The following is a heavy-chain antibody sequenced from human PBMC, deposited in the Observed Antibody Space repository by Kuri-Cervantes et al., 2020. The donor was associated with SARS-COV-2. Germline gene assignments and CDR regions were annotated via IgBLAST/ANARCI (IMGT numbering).Heavy chain of an antibody. J-gene: IGHJ5*02. CDR2: INHSGST. V-gene: IGHV4-34*01. D-gene: IGHD2-2*01. CDR1: GGSFSGYY. Sequence: SQTLSLTCAVKGGSFSGYYWSWIRQPPGKGLEWIGEINHSGSTNYSPSLKSRVTISVDASKNQFSLKPSSVTAADTAVYYCARGRIAVVPAAKAFDPWGQGTLVTVSS. CDR3: ARGRIAVVPAAKAFDP.